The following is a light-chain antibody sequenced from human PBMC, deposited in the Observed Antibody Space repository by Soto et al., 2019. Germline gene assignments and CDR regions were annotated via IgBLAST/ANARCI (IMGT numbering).Light chain of an antibody. CDR2: AAS. CDR1: QGISNY. V-gene: IGKV1-27*01. Sequence: DIQMTQSPSSLSASVGDRVTITCRASQGISNYLARYQQKPGKVPKLLIYAASTLQSGVPSRFSGSGSGTELTLTINRLQSEDFAVYYCQXYNNWLRTCGQGTKVDIK. J-gene: IGKJ1*01. CDR3: QXYNNWLRT.